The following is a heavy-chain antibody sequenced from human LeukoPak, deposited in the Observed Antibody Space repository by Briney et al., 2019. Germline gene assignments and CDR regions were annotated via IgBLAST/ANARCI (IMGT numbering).Heavy chain of an antibody. CDR3: ARGNVVVPAAIEWGYYYYGTDV. CDR1: GGSFSGYY. J-gene: IGHJ6*02. V-gene: IGHV4-34*01. D-gene: IGHD2-2*02. Sequence: SETLSLTCAVYGGSFSGYYWSWIRQPPGKGLEWIGEINHSGSTNYNPSLKSRVTISVDTSKNQFSLKLSSVTAADTAVYYCARGNVVVPAAIEWGYYYYGTDVWGQGTTVTVSS. CDR2: INHSGST.